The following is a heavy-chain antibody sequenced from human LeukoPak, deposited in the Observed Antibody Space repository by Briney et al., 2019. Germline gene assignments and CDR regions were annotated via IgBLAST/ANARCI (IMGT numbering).Heavy chain of an antibody. Sequence: GASVTVSFTASGGTFTIYAISLVRQPPGQGLGWVGWINPNSDGTNYSQKFQGRVTITRDTSISTAYMELSRPRSDDTAVYYCARLGEALRITIFGVVIRGWFDPWGQGTLVTVSS. CDR1: GGTFTIYA. D-gene: IGHD3-3*01. J-gene: IGHJ5*02. CDR2: INPNSDGT. CDR3: ARLGEALRITIFGVVIRGWFDP. V-gene: IGHV1-2*02.